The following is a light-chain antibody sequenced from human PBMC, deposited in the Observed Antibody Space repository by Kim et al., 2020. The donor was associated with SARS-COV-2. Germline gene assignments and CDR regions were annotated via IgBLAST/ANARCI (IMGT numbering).Light chain of an antibody. Sequence: SYELTQPPSVSVSPGQTASITCSGDKLGDKYACXYQQKPGQSPVLVIYQDSKRPSGIPERFYGSNSGNTATLTISGTQAMDEADYYCQAWDSSTYVFGTG. V-gene: IGLV3-1*01. CDR2: QDS. J-gene: IGLJ1*01. CDR3: QAWDSSTYV. CDR1: KLGDKY.